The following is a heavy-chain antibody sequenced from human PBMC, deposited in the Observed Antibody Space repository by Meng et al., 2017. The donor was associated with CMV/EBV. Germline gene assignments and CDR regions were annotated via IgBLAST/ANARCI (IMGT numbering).Heavy chain of an antibody. CDR2: IIPILGIA. J-gene: IGHJ6*02. CDR3: ARDSADSSGYYYGYYYYGMDV. V-gene: IGHV1-69*04. D-gene: IGHD3-22*01. CDR1: GGTFSSYP. Sequence: SVKVSCKASGGTFSSYPISWVRQAPGQGLEWMGRIIPILGIANYAQKFQGRVTITTDESTSTAYMELSSLRSEDTAVYYCARDSADSSGYYYGYYYYGMDVWGQGTTVTVSS.